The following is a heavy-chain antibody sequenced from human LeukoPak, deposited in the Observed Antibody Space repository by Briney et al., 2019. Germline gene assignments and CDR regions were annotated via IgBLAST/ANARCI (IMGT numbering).Heavy chain of an antibody. CDR2: MNPVSGNA. J-gene: IGHJ4*02. CDR1: GYTFTNFD. Sequence: ASLKVSCKASGYTFTNFDINWVRQAPGQGLEWMGWMNPVSGNAGSAQKFQGRVTITRDMSTGTSYMELRSLKSEDTAVYYCAADDLLEGYWGQGTLVIVSS. V-gene: IGHV1-8*01. D-gene: IGHD1-1*01. CDR3: AADDLLEGY.